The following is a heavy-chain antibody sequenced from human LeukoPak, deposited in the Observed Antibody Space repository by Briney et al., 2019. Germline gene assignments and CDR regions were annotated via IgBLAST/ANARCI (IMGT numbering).Heavy chain of an antibody. Sequence: GGSLRLSCAASGFTFSSYWMSWVRQAPGKGLEWVANIKQDGSEKYYVDSVKGRFTSSRDNAKTSLYLQMNSLRAEDTAVYYCARGLGYCSSTSCYYYYYGMDVWGKGTTVTVSS. J-gene: IGHJ6*04. D-gene: IGHD2-2*01. CDR2: IKQDGSEK. CDR1: GFTFSSYW. V-gene: IGHV3-7*03. CDR3: ARGLGYCSSTSCYYYYYGMDV.